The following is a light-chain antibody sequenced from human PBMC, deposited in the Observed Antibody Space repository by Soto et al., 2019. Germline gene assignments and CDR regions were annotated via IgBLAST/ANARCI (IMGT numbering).Light chain of an antibody. Sequence: EILLPKSPTPLSLFAGERAPLPCRASPSMGSALAWYQQRPGQAPRLLIYDASTRATGIPARFSGSGSGTVFTLTIGSLEPEDFTFYYCQQRTNWPPWTFGQGTKVDIK. CDR2: DAS. V-gene: IGKV3-11*01. CDR1: PSMGSA. J-gene: IGKJ1*01. CDR3: QQRTNWPPWT.